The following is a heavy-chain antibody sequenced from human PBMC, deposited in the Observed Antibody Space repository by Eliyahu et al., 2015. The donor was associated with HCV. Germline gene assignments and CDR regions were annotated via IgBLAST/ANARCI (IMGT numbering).Heavy chain of an antibody. V-gene: IGHV3-11*01. CDR2: ISTSATTT. CDR3: ARSYDIWSGYYWAY. J-gene: IGHJ4*02. CDR1: GFTFSDYY. Sequence: QVQLVESGGGLVKPGGSLRLSCAASGFTFSDYYMTWIRQAPGKGLEWVSYISTSATTTSYADSVKGRFTISRDNTKNSLFLQMNSLRAEDTAVYYCARSYDIWSGYYWAYWGQGTLVTVSS. D-gene: IGHD3-3*01.